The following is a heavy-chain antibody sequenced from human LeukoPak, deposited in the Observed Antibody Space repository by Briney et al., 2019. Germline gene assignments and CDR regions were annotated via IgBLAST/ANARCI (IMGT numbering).Heavy chain of an antibody. D-gene: IGHD2-2*01. V-gene: IGHV1-18*04. CDR2: ISAYNGNT. J-gene: IGHJ4*02. CDR3: ARGNSRRIVVVPAALDY. CDR1: GYTFTSYG. Sequence: ASVKVSGKASGYTFTSYGISWVRQAPGQGLEWMGWISAYNGNTNYAQKLQGRVTMTTDTSTSTAYMELRSLRSDDTAVYYCARGNSRRIVVVPAALDYWGQGTLVTVSS.